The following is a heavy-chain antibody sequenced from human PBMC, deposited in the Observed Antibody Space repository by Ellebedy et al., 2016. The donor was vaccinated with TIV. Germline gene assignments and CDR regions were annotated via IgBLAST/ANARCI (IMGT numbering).Heavy chain of an antibody. J-gene: IGHJ4*02. D-gene: IGHD1-7*01. CDR1: GYTFTGYY. V-gene: IGHV1-2*02. Sequence: ASVKVSCXASGYTFTGYYMHWVRQAPGQGLEWMGWINPNSGGTNYAQKFQGRVTMTRDTSISTAYMELSRLRSDDTAVYYCARDIWTGTTPVFDYWGQGTLVTVSS. CDR3: ARDIWTGTTPVFDY. CDR2: INPNSGGT.